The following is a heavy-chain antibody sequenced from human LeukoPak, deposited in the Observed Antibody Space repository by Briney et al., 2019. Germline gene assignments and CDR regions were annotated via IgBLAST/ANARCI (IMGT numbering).Heavy chain of an antibody. D-gene: IGHD5-12*01. CDR2: ISYDGSNK. CDR3: ARDILTKQAYSGYDN. V-gene: IGHV3-30*03. J-gene: IGHJ4*02. CDR1: GFTFSSYG. Sequence: PGRSLRLSCAASGFTFSSYGMHWVRQAPGKGLEWVAVISYDGSNKYYADSVKGRFTISRDNSKNTLYLQMNSLRDEDTAVYYCARDILTKQAYSGYDNWGQGTLVTVSS.